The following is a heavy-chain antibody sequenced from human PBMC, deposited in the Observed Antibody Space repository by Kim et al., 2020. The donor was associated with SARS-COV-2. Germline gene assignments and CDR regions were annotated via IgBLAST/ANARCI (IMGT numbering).Heavy chain of an antibody. CDR3: AREGSGSYNWFDP. D-gene: IGHD3-10*01. V-gene: IGHV1-3*01. Sequence: YSQNFQGRVTITRATSATTAYLELSSLTSKDTAVYYCAREGSGSYNWFDPWGQGTLVTVSS. J-gene: IGHJ5*02.